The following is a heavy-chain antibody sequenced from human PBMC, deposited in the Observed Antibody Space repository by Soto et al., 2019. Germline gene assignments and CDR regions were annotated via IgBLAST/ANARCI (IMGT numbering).Heavy chain of an antibody. CDR1: GGSISSGDYY. Sequence: QVQLQESGPGLVKPSQTLSLTCTVSGGSISSGDYYWSWIRQPRGKGLEWIGFIYYSGGTYYKPSRKRRVTISVDTSKNKLSLYLSSVTAADTAVYYCDRASTGELWVDANWFDPWGPGTLVTVSS. D-gene: IGHD3-16*01. V-gene: IGHV4-30-4*01. CDR3: DRASTGELWVDANWFDP. J-gene: IGHJ5*02. CDR2: IYYSGGT.